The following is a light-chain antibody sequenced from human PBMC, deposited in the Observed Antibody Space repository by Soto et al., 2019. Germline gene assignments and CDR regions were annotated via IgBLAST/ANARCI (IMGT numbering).Light chain of an antibody. Sequence: DIQMTQAPSTRSASVGDRVTMTCRASQSISSWLAWYQQRPGKAPKLLIYDASILESGVPSRFSGSGSGAEFSLTISGLQPDDFATYYCQQYNSYPWTFGQGTKVEIK. CDR3: QQYNSYPWT. J-gene: IGKJ1*01. CDR1: QSISSW. V-gene: IGKV1-5*01. CDR2: DAS.